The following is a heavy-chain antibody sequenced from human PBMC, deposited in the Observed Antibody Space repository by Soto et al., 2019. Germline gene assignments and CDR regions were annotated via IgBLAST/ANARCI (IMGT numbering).Heavy chain of an antibody. D-gene: IGHD2-21*02. CDR3: ARGGVTAIYHCYYYGMGV. CDR1: EFTFSTYT. V-gene: IGHV3-48*02. CDR2: ISASSIDI. Sequence: HPGGSRRLSGAASEFTFSTYTMNWVRQAPGKGLEWVSYISASSIDIYYADSVKGRFTRSRDNARKSLYLQMNSPRDEDTAVYYCARGGVTAIYHCYYYGMGVWGQGTTVTVSS. J-gene: IGHJ6*01.